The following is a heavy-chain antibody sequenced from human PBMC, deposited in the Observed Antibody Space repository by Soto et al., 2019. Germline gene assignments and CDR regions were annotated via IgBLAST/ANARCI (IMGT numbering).Heavy chain of an antibody. D-gene: IGHD6-13*01. Sequence: SETLSLTCTVSGGSISSCCWSWIRQPPGKGLEWIGYIYYSGSTNYNPSLKSRVTISVDTSKNQFSLKLSSVTAADTAVYYCARERPDGSRLDPWGQGTLVTVS. CDR3: ARERPDGSRLDP. CDR1: GGSISSCC. J-gene: IGHJ5*02. CDR2: IYYSGST. V-gene: IGHV4-59*12.